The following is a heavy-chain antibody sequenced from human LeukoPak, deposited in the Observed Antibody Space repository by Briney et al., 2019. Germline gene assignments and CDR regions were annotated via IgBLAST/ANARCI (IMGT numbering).Heavy chain of an antibody. CDR3: ARGVGARRPYYFDY. J-gene: IGHJ4*02. Sequence: PSETLSLTCTVSGVSISSYHWSWIRQPPVKGLEWIGYIYNSGSTNYNPSLKSRVTISVDTSKNQFSLKLSSVTAADTAVYYCARGVGARRPYYFDYWGQGTLVTVSS. CDR2: IYNSGST. CDR1: GVSISSYH. D-gene: IGHD1-26*01. V-gene: IGHV4-59*08.